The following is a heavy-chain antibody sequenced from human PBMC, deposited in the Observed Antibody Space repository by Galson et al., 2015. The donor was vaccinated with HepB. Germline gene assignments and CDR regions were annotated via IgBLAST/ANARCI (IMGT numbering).Heavy chain of an antibody. D-gene: IGHD3-10*01. CDR3: ARHQGGGWFDP. Sequence: QSGAEVKKPGESLKISCQGSGYTFSDYWIGWVRQMPGKGLEWMGIINPADSDTIYRPSFLGLVTISADKSVSTAYLQWSSLKASDTAIYYCARHQGGGWFDPWGQGSLVTVAS. J-gene: IGHJ5*02. V-gene: IGHV5-51*01. CDR1: GYTFSDYW. CDR2: INPADSDT.